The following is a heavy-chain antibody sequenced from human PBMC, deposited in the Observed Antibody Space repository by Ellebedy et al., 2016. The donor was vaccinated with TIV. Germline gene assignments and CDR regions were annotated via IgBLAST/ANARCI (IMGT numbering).Heavy chain of an antibody. CDR2: INQVGGEK. V-gene: IGHV3-7*04. CDR3: ARARIDY. J-gene: IGHJ4*02. CDR1: GFTFSIYG. Sequence: GESLKISCAASGFTFSIYGMQWVRQAPGKGLEWVANINQVGGEKYYVESVKGRFTISRDNAKNLLYLQMNSLRVEDTALYYCARARIDYWGQGTLVSVSS.